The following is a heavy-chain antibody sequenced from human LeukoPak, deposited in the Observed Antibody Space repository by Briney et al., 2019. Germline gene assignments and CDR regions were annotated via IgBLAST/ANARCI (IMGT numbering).Heavy chain of an antibody. D-gene: IGHD2-2*01. J-gene: IGHJ4*02. CDR3: ATSEPWPVPSY. CDR2: IWYDGSKK. CDR1: GFTFRNYG. V-gene: IGHV3-33*01. Sequence: GGSLRLSCAASGFTFRNYGMHWVRQAPGKGLEWVAVIWYDGSKKYYADSVRGRFTISREDSKNTLYLQMNSLRAEDTAVYYCATSEPWPVPSYWGQGTLVTVSS.